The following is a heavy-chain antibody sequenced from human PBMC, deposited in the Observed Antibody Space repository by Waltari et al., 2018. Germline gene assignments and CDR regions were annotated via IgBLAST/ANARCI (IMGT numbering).Heavy chain of an antibody. D-gene: IGHD3-22*01. CDR2: ISAYNGNQ. CDR1: GYTFSSYG. V-gene: IGHV1-18*01. Sequence: QVQLVQSGAEVKKPGASVKVPCKASGYTFSSYGISWVRQAPGQGLEWMGWISAYNGNQNYAQKLQGRVTMTTDTSTSTAYMELRSLRSDDTAVYYCARDNYYDSSGYYFGHWGQGTLVTVSS. J-gene: IGHJ4*02. CDR3: ARDNYYDSSGYYFGH.